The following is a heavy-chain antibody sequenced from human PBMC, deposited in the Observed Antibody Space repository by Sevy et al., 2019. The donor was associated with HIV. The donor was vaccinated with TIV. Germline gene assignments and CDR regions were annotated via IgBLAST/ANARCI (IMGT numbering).Heavy chain of an antibody. CDR3: ARVEEAGILAFDI. J-gene: IGHJ3*02. CDR1: GDSVSSNSAA. CDR2: TYYRSKWYN. D-gene: IGHD2-15*01. Sequence: SRTVSLTCAISGDSVSSNSAAWIWIRQSPSRGLEWLGRTYYRSKWYNDYAVSVKSRITINPDTSKNQFSLQLNSVTPEDTAVYYCARVEEAGILAFDIWGQGTMVTVSS. V-gene: IGHV6-1*01.